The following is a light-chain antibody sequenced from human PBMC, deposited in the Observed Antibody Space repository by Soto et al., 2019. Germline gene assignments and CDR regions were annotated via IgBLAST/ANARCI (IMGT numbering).Light chain of an antibody. CDR3: SSYTGSSIPRV. Sequence: QSALTQTASVSGSPGQSITISCTGTSSDVGGYNYVSWYQHHPGEAPKLMIYDVSNRPSGVSNRFSGSKSGNTASLTISGLQAEDEADYYCSSYTGSSIPRVFGTGTKVTVL. J-gene: IGLJ1*01. CDR2: DVS. V-gene: IGLV2-14*03. CDR1: SSDVGGYNY.